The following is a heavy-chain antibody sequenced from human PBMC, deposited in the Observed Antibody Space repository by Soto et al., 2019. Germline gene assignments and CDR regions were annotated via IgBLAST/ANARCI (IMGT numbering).Heavy chain of an antibody. CDR2: ISYDGSNK. D-gene: IGHD2-2*01. J-gene: IGHJ6*02. Sequence: QVQLVESGGGVVQPGRSLRLSCAASGFTFSSYAMHWVRQAPGKGLEWVAVISYDGSNKYYADSVKGRFTISRDNSKNTLYLQMSSLRAEDTAVYYCARGDIVVVPLFYYYYYYGMDVWGQGTTVTVSS. CDR1: GFTFSSYA. CDR3: ARGDIVVVPLFYYYYYYGMDV. V-gene: IGHV3-30-3*01.